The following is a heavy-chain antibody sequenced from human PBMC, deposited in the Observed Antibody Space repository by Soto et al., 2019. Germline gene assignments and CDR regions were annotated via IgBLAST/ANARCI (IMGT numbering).Heavy chain of an antibody. CDR1: GFTFNNYA. J-gene: IGHJ4*01. Sequence: EVQLLESGGGLVQPGGSLRLSCAASGFTFNNYAMTWVRQAPGKGLEWVSAISGGGDTTSYADSVKGRFTVSRDGSKNTLYLQMSSLRAEDTALYYCAKGRGGSGSLTPRVDFWCHGTLVTVSS. CDR3: AKGRGGSGSLTPRVDF. CDR2: ISGGGDTT. V-gene: IGHV3-23*01. D-gene: IGHD3-10*01.